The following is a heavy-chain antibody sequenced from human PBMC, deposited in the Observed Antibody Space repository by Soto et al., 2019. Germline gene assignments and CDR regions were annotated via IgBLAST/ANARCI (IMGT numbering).Heavy chain of an antibody. CDR3: ARVEGWYDFWNERYYGMDV. J-gene: IGHJ6*02. Sequence: QVQLQQWGAGLLKPSETLSLTCAVYGGSFSGYYWSWIRQPPGKGLEWIGEINHSGSTNYNPSLKSRVTISVDTSKNQFSLKLSSVTAADTAVYYCARVEGWYDFWNERYYGMDVWGQGTTVTVSS. CDR1: GGSFSGYY. D-gene: IGHD3-3*01. V-gene: IGHV4-34*01. CDR2: INHSGST.